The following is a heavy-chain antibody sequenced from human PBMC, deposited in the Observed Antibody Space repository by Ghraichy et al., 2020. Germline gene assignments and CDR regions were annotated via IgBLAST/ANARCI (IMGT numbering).Heavy chain of an antibody. V-gene: IGHV3-21*01. Sequence: GGSLRLTCAASGFTFSSYSMNWVRQAPGKGLEWVSSISSSSSYIYYADSVKGRFTISRDNAKNSLYLQMNSLRAEDTAVYYCVREDGITMVRGVINWFDPWGQGTLVTVSS. D-gene: IGHD3-10*01. CDR3: VREDGITMVRGVINWFDP. J-gene: IGHJ5*02. CDR2: ISSSSSYI. CDR1: GFTFSSYS.